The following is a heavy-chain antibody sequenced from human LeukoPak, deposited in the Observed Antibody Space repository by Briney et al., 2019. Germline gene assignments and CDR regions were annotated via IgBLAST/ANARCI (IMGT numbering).Heavy chain of an antibody. D-gene: IGHD6-13*01. J-gene: IGHJ4*02. CDR3: AKDPADEQQGYY. CDR2: ISGSGGST. Sequence: SGGSLRLSCAASGFTFSSYAMSWVRQAPGKGLEWVSAISGSGGSTYYADSVKGRFTISRDNSKNTLYLQMNSLRAEDTAVYYCAKDPADEQQGYYWGQGTLVTVSS. CDR1: GFTFSSYA. V-gene: IGHV3-23*01.